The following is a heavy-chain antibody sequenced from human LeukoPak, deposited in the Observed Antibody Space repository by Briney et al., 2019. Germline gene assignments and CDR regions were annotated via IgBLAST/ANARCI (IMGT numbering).Heavy chain of an antibody. J-gene: IGHJ4*02. D-gene: IGHD1-7*01. V-gene: IGHV1-2*02. CDR1: GYTFTGYY. CDR3: ARANNWNYALGY. CDR2: INPNSGGT. Sequence: GASVKVSCKASGYTFTGYYMHWVRQAPGQGLEWMGWINPNSGGTNYGQKFQGRVTMTTDTSTGTAYMELRSLGSDDTAMYYCARANNWNYALGYWGQGTLVTVSS.